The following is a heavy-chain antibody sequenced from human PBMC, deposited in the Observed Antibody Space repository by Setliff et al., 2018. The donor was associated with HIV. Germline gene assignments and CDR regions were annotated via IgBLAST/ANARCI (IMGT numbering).Heavy chain of an antibody. Sequence: PSETLPLTCAVSGGSISSVNWWTWVRQPPGKGLEWIGEIDHSGGTKYNPSLTGRVTMSVDKSKNQFSPNLNSVTAADTAVYYCARNPGGRIPLDHWGQGTLVTVSS. D-gene: IGHD3-16*01. CDR3: ARNPGGRIPLDH. CDR2: IDHSGGT. J-gene: IGHJ4*02. V-gene: IGHV4-4*02. CDR1: GGSISSVNW.